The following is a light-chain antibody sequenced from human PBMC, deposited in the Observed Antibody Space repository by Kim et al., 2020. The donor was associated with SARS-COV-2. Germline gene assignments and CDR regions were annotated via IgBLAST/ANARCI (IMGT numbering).Light chain of an antibody. CDR1: SSDVGGDNY. Sequence: GQAFSTCCTGTSSDVGGDNYVPWYQQHPGKAPKFMIYDGTYRPSGVSNRFSGSKSGNTASLTISGLQAEDEADYYCSSYTSSSTNVFGTGTKVTVL. J-gene: IGLJ1*01. CDR3: SSYTSSSTNV. V-gene: IGLV2-14*03. CDR2: DGT.